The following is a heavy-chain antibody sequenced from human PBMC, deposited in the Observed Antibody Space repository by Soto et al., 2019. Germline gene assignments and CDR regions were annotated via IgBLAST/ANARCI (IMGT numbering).Heavy chain of an antibody. CDR1: GFMFSAYT. Sequence: GGSLRLSCAASGFMFSAYTMNWVRQAPGKGLEWLSSISDGSSYIDYADSLRGRFTVSRDNARNSLYLQIDSLGVEDTAVYYCATPYYFNHWGPGTLVTVSS. D-gene: IGHD3-16*01. CDR3: ATPYYFNH. V-gene: IGHV3-21*06. CDR2: ISDGSSYI. J-gene: IGHJ1*01.